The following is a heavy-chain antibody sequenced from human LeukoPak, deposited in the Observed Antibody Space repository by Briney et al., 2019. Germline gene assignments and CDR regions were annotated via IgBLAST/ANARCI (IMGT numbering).Heavy chain of an antibody. V-gene: IGHV4-4*07. J-gene: IGHJ4*02. D-gene: IGHD5-12*01. CDR2: IYTSGST. CDR3: ARQGATSKMGWCFDY. CDR1: GGSISSYY. Sequence: PSETLSLTCTVSGGSISSYYWSWIRQPAGKGLEWIGRIYTSGSTNYNPSLKSRVTISVDKSKNQFSLKLSSVTAADTAVYYCARQGATSKMGWCFDYWGQGTLVTVSS.